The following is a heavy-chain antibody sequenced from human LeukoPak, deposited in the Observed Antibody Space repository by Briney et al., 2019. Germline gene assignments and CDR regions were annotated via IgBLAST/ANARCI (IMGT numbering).Heavy chain of an antibody. CDR2: ISGSGGST. CDR3: AKSGYNRFDY. CDR1: GFAFSNSA. Sequence: GGSLRLSCAASGFAFSNSAMSWVRQAPGKGLEWVSTISGSGGSTYYADSVKGRFTISRDNSKSTLYLQINSLRAEDTAVYYCAKSGYNRFDYWGQGTLVTVSS. D-gene: IGHD5-24*01. J-gene: IGHJ4*02. V-gene: IGHV3-23*01.